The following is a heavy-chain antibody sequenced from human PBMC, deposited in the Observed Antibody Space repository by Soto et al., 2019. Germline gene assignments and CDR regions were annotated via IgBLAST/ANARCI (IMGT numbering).Heavy chain of an antibody. V-gene: IGHV4-61*01. CDR2: IYYSGST. J-gene: IGHJ4*02. CDR3: AREGYDAIDY. D-gene: IGHD2-15*01. CDR1: GGSVSSGSYY. Sequence: QVQLQESGPGLVKPSETLSLTCTVSGGSVSSGSYYWSWIRQPPGKGLEWIGYIYYSGSTNYNPSLKSRVTISVDTSKNQFSLKLSSVTAADTAVYCCAREGYDAIDYWGQGTLVTVSS.